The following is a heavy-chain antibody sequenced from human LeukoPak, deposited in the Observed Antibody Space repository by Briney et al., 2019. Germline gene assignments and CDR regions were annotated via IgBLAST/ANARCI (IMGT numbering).Heavy chain of an antibody. CDR2: INHNGNVN. CDR3: ARGGGLDV. D-gene: IGHD3-16*01. V-gene: IGHV3-7*03. Sequence: PGGSLRLSCAASGFALSSHWMTWARQAPGKGLEWVASINHNGNVNYYVDSVEGRFTISRDNAKNSLYLQMSNLRAEDTAVYFCARGGGLDVWGQGATVTVSS. J-gene: IGHJ6*02. CDR1: GFALSSHW.